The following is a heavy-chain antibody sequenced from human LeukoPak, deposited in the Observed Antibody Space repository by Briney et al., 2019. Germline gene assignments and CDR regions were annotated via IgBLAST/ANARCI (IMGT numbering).Heavy chain of an antibody. CDR2: INPTGGSA. CDR1: GYTFTNYN. V-gene: IGHV1-46*01. CDR3: ARDRSGSRWRWFDP. J-gene: IGHJ5*02. D-gene: IGHD6-13*01. Sequence: ASVKVTCKASGYTFTNYNIHWVRQAPGQGLEWMGIINPTGGSASYAQKFQGRVSMTSDTSTSTLYLELSSLRSEDTAVYYCARDRSGSRWRWFDPWGQGTLVTVSS.